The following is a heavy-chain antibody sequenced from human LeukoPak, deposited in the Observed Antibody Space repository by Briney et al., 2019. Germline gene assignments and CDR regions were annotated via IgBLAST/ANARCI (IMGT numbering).Heavy chain of an antibody. Sequence: GGSLRLSCAASGFTFSSYEMNWVRQAPGKGLGWVSYISSINTYIYYADSVKGRFTISRDNAKNSLYLQMNSLRAEDTAVYYCAREESSSSGYYFDYWGQGTLVTVSS. CDR2: ISSINTYI. D-gene: IGHD6-6*01. J-gene: IGHJ4*02. V-gene: IGHV3-21*05. CDR3: AREESSSSGYYFDY. CDR1: GFTFSSYE.